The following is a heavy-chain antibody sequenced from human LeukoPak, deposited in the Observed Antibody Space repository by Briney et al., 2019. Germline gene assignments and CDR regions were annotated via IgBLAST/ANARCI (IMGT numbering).Heavy chain of an antibody. CDR1: GFTFSSYG. Sequence: GGSLRLSCAASGFTFSSYGMHWVRQAPGKGLEWVSAISGSGGSTYYADSVKGRFTISRDNSKNTLYLQMNSLRAEDTAVYYCAKGIVVVVTATNYGMDVWGQGTTVTVSS. V-gene: IGHV3-23*01. D-gene: IGHD2-15*01. CDR2: ISGSGGST. CDR3: AKGIVVVVTATNYGMDV. J-gene: IGHJ6*02.